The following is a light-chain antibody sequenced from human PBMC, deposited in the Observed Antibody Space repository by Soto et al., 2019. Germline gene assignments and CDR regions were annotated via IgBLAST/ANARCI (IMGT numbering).Light chain of an antibody. Sequence: EIVLTQSPGTLSLSPGERASLSCRASQSVSSSYLAWYQQIPGQAPRLLINDASRRATGIPDRFSGSGSGTDFTLTISRLEPEDFAVYYCQQHGSSPPTFGQGTKVDIK. V-gene: IGKV3-20*01. CDR2: DAS. CDR1: QSVSSSY. CDR3: QQHGSSPPT. J-gene: IGKJ1*01.